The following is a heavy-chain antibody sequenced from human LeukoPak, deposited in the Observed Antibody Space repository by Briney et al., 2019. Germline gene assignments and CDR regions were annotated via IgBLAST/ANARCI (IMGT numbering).Heavy chain of an antibody. J-gene: IGHJ4*02. CDR3: TSLTYSSSWYKDY. Sequence: PGGSLRLSCAASGFTFSSYWMHWVRQAPGKGLVWVSRINSDGSSTSYADSVKGRFTISRDNAKNTLYLQMNSLRAEDTAVYYCTSLTYSSSWYKDYWGQGTLVTVSS. CDR1: GFTFSSYW. CDR2: INSDGSST. D-gene: IGHD6-13*01. V-gene: IGHV3-74*01.